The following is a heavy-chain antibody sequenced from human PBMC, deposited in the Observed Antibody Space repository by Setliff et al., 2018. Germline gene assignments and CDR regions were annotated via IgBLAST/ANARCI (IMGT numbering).Heavy chain of an antibody. V-gene: IGHV1-3*01. J-gene: IGHJ6*02. CDR3: ARDRGPFDWLIYYAMDI. D-gene: IGHD3-9*01. CDR1: GDTSTTYA. Sequence: ASVKVSCKASGDTSTTYAIHWVRQAPGQGLEWMGWINAGNGNIRYSQNFQGRVTITRDTSASTAYMELSSLTSEDTAVYYCARDRGPFDWLIYYAMDIWGQGTTVTVSS. CDR2: INAGNGNI.